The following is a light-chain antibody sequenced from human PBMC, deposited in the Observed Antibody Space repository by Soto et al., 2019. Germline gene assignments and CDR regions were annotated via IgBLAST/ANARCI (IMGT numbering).Light chain of an antibody. CDR1: SSDIGAYKY. CDR3: SSYTSTSARV. CDR2: EVS. Sequence: QSALTQPASVSGSPGQSITISCTGTSSDIGAYKYVSWYQHHSGKAPKLIIYEVSIRPSGISNRFSGSMSGNTASLTISGLQAEDEADYYCSSYTSTSARVFGNGTKVTVL. J-gene: IGLJ1*01. V-gene: IGLV2-14*01.